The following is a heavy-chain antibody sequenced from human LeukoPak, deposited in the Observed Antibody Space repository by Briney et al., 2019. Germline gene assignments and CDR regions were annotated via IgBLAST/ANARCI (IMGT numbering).Heavy chain of an antibody. J-gene: IGHJ6*03. CDR2: IYYSGST. D-gene: IGHD3-22*01. CDR3: ARSPPPFYDSSGYHYYYYMDV. V-gene: IGHV4-59*01. Sequence: PSETLSLTCTVSGDSISSYYWSWIRQPPGKGLEWIGYIYYSGSTNYSPSLKSRVTISPDTSKKKFSLKLTSVTAADTAVYYCARSPPPFYDSSGYHYYYYMDVWGKGTTVTVSS. CDR1: GDSISSYY.